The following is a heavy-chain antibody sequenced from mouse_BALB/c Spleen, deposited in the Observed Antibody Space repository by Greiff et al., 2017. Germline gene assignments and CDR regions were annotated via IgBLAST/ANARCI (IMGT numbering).Heavy chain of an antibody. CDR3: ANRYDAEFAY. V-gene: IGHV1S56*01. D-gene: IGHD2-14*01. CDR1: GYTFTSYY. J-gene: IGHJ3*01. Sequence: QVQLQQSGPELVKPGASVRISCKASGYTFTSYYIHWVKQRPGQGLEWIGWIYPGNVNTKYNEKFKGKATLTADKSSSTAYMQLSSLTSEDSAVYFCANRYDAEFAYWGQGTLVTVSA. CDR2: IYPGNVNT.